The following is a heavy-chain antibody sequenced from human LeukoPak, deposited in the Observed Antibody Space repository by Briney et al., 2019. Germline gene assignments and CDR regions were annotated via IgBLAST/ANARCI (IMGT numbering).Heavy chain of an antibody. J-gene: IGHJ4*02. V-gene: IGHV3-30*03. Sequence: GGSLRLSCEASGFTFSTYGMHWVRQAPGKGLEWVAIISFDENNKYYADSVKGRFTISRDSSKNTLYLQMNSLRAEGTAVYYCARRAGAYSHPYDYWGQGTLVTVSS. CDR3: ARRAGAYSHPYDY. D-gene: IGHD4/OR15-4a*01. CDR1: GFTFSTYG. CDR2: ISFDENNK.